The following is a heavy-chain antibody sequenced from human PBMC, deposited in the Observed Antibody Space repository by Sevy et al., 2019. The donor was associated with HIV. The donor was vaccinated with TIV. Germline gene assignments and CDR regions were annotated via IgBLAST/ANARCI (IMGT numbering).Heavy chain of an antibody. CDR2: ISSSSSYI. CDR1: GFTFSSYS. V-gene: IGHV3-21*01. J-gene: IGHJ4*02. Sequence: GGSLGLSCAASGFTFSSYSMNWVRQAPGKGLEWVSSISSSSSYIYYADSVKGRFTISRDNAKNSLYLQMNSLRAEDTAVYYCARGLLWFGELINYFDYWGQGTLVTVSS. CDR3: ARGLLWFGELINYFDY. D-gene: IGHD3-10*01.